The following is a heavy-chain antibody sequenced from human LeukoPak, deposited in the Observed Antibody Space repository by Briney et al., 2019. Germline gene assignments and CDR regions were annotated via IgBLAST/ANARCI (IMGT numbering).Heavy chain of an antibody. Sequence: PGESLKISCKGSGYTFATYWIGWVRQMPGKGLEWMGIIYPGDSDTRYSPSFQGQVTISADKSITPAYLQWGSLKASDTAMYYCARHVVPYSSGLAGFDYWGQGTLVTVSS. CDR3: ARHVVPYSSGLAGFDY. D-gene: IGHD6-19*01. J-gene: IGHJ4*02. CDR1: GYTFATYW. V-gene: IGHV5-51*01. CDR2: IYPGDSDT.